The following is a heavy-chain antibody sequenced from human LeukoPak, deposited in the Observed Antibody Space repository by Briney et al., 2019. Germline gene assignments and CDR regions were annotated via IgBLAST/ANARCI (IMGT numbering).Heavy chain of an antibody. D-gene: IGHD2/OR15-2a*01. Sequence: NPSQTLPLTCTVSGDSISSDNYYWSWIRQPAGKGLEWIGRIYTSGSTNYNPSLKSRVTISVDTSKNQFSLKLSSVTAADTAVYYCARQDDEYDAFDIWGQGTMVTVSS. CDR3: ARQDDEYDAFDI. CDR2: IYTSGST. V-gene: IGHV4-61*02. CDR1: GDSISSDNYY. J-gene: IGHJ3*02.